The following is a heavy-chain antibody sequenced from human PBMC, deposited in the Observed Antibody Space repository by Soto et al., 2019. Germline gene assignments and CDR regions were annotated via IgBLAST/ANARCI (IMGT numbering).Heavy chain of an antibody. CDR3: AKGGEVGGVLGDH. Sequence: QVQLVESGGGVVQPGTSLRLSCEASGFAFNKFGMHWVRQAPGKGLEWVAFISYDGSYQYYADSVQGRLTITRDNSMNTLNMQLNSLRREDTAVYYCAKGGEVGGVLGDHWFQGTLVTVSA. CDR1: GFAFNKFG. V-gene: IGHV3-30*18. J-gene: IGHJ4*02. D-gene: IGHD1-26*01. CDR2: ISYDGSYQ.